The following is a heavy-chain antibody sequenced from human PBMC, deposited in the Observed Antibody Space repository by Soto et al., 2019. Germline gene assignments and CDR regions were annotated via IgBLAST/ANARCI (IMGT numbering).Heavy chain of an antibody. D-gene: IGHD3-10*01. J-gene: IGHJ6*02. CDR2: ISSSSSTI. CDR1: GFTFSSYS. V-gene: IGHV3-48*02. CDR3: ARPNYYGSGSRLSYYYGMDV. Sequence: GGSLRLFCAASGFTFSSYSMNWVRQAPGKGLEWVSYISSSSSTIYYADSVKGRFTISRDNAKNSLYLQMNSLRDEDTAVYYSARPNYYGSGSRLSYYYGMDVWGQGTTVTVSS.